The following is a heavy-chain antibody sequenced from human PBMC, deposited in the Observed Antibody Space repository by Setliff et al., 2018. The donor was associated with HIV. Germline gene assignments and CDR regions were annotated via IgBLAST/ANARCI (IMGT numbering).Heavy chain of an antibody. Sequence: PGGSLRLSCAASGFTFDDYAMHWVRQAPGKGLEWVSSIGWSRGNIGYADSVQGRFTISRDNAKNSLYLQMNSLGAEDTALYYCARPLLRTNTVYGILGNWFDSWGRGTLVTVSS. CDR1: GFTFDDYA. D-gene: IGHD2-8*01. J-gene: IGHJ5*01. CDR3: ARPLLRTNTVYGILGNWFDS. CDR2: IGWSRGNI. V-gene: IGHV3-9*01.